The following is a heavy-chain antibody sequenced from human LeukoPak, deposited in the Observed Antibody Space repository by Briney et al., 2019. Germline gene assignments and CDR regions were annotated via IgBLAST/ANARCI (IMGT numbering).Heavy chain of an antibody. V-gene: IGHV4-4*07. CDR3: ARDSSSWYYYYYYMDV. CDR1: GVSISSYY. Sequence: SETLSLTCTVSGVSISSYYWSWIRQPAGKGLEWIGRIYTSGSTNYNPSLKSRVTMSVDTSKDQFSLKLSSVTAADTAVYYCARDSSSWYYYYYYMDVWGKGTTVTISS. CDR2: IYTSGST. D-gene: IGHD6-13*01. J-gene: IGHJ6*03.